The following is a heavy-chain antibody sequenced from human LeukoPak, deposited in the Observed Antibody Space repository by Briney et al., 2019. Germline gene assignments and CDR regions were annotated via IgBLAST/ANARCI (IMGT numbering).Heavy chain of an antibody. J-gene: IGHJ4*02. CDR2: IYYSGST. CDR3: ARVLWFGELLGSYFDY. Sequence: PSETLSLTCTVSGGSISSGGYYWSWIRQHPGKGLEWIGYIYYSGSTNYNPSLRSRVTISVDTSKNQFSLKLSSVTAADTAVYYCARVLWFGELLGSYFDYWGQGTLVTVSS. D-gene: IGHD3-10*01. CDR1: GGSISSGGYY. V-gene: IGHV4-61*08.